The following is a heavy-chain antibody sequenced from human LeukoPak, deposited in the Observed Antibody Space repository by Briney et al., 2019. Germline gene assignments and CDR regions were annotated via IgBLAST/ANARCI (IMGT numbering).Heavy chain of an antibody. CDR2: IYHTGST. Sequence: SETLSLTCTISGGSVSDYYWSWIRQSPGKGLEWIGYIYHTGSTSYSPSLKSQVTISADTSQNQFSLKLSSVTAADTAVYYCASRKLGNDYWGQGTLVTVSS. J-gene: IGHJ4*02. CDR3: ASRKLGNDY. V-gene: IGHV4-59*02. D-gene: IGHD7-27*01. CDR1: GGSVSDYY.